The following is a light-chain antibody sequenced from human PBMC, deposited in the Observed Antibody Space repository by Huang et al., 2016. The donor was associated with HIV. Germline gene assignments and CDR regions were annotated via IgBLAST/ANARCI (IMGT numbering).Light chain of an antibody. J-gene: IGKJ2*01. Sequence: EIVLTQSPATLSLSPGERATLSCRASQSVSSYLAWYQQKPGQAPRLLMYDASNGATGIPARFSGSGSGIDFTLTISSLEPEDFTVYYCQQRSNWYTFGQGTKLEIK. CDR3: QQRSNWYT. CDR1: QSVSSY. V-gene: IGKV3-11*01. CDR2: DAS.